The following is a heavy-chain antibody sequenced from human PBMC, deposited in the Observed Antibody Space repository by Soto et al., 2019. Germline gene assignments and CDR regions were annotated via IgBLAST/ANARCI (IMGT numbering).Heavy chain of an antibody. J-gene: IGHJ6*03. Sequence: QVQLVESGGGVVQPGRSLRLSCAASGFTFSSYGMHWVRQAPGKGLAWVAVIWYDGSNKYYADSVKGRFTISRDNSKNTLYLQMNSLRAEDTAVYYCARDSYGSVDYYMDVWGKGTTVTVSS. CDR2: IWYDGSNK. CDR3: ARDSYGSVDYYMDV. V-gene: IGHV3-33*01. CDR1: GFTFSSYG. D-gene: IGHD4-17*01.